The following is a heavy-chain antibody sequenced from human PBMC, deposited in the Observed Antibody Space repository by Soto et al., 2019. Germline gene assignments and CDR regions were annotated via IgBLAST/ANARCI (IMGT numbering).Heavy chain of an antibody. Sequence: QVQLQESGPGLVKPSQTLSLTCTVSGGSISSGDYYWSWIRQPPGKGLAWIGYIYYSGSTYYNPSLKSRVTISVDTSKNQFSLKLSAVTAADTAVYYCARGAWDRAAMDTEPYFDYWGQGTLVTVSS. CDR3: ARGAWDRAAMDTEPYFDY. CDR2: IYYSGST. CDR1: GGSISSGDYY. J-gene: IGHJ4*02. D-gene: IGHD5-18*01. V-gene: IGHV4-30-4*01.